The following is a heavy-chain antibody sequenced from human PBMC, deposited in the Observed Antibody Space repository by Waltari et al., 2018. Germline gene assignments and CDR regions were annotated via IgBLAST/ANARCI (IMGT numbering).Heavy chain of an antibody. CDR3: VRQTTTSYYYNYMDV. J-gene: IGHJ6*03. CDR2: IKKDGSEK. Sequence: EVQLVESGGGLVQRGGSVRLAWEASGFTFSSHCMSWVRQAPGKGLEWVADIKKDGSEKYYVGSVRGRFTISRDNAKNSLYLQMNSLRAEDTAVYYCVRQTTTSYYYNYMDVWGKGTTVTISS. V-gene: IGHV3-7*01. D-gene: IGHD1-26*01. CDR1: GFTFSSHC.